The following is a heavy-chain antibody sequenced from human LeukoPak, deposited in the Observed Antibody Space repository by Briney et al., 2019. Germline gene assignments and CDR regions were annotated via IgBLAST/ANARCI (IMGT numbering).Heavy chain of an antibody. V-gene: IGHV4-39*01. D-gene: IGHD1-26*01. CDR2: IYYSGST. Sequence: SETLSLTCTVSGGSISSSNYYWGWIRQPPGKGLEWIGSIYYSGSTYYNPSLKSRVTISVDTSKNQFSLKLSSVTAADTAVYYCARRYSGSYYSWGYWGQGTLVTVSS. CDR3: ARRYSGSYYSWGY. J-gene: IGHJ4*02. CDR1: GGSISSSNYY.